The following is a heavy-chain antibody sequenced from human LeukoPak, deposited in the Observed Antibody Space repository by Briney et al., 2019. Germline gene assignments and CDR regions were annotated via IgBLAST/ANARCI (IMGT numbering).Heavy chain of an antibody. J-gene: IGHJ6*03. CDR1: GGTFRSYV. CDR2: LIPIFGTA. D-gene: IGHD4-11*01. Sequence: SVQVSCKASGGTFRSYVISWVGPAPGQGLEWMGGLIPIFGTANYAQKFQGRVTITADESTSTAYMELSSLRSEDTAVYYCARVRGLTVTTLYYYYYYMDVWGKGTTATVSS. CDR3: ARVRGLTVTTLYYYYYYMDV. V-gene: IGHV1-69*01.